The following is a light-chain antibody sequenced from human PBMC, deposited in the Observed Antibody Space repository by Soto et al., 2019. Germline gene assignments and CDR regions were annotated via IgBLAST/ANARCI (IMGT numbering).Light chain of an antibody. CDR3: MSYTSSATDV. J-gene: IGLJ1*01. V-gene: IGLV2-14*03. Sequence: QSALTQPASVSGSPGQSITISCTGTSSDVGGYNYVSWYQQHPGKAPNLVISDVSNRPSGFSNRFSASKSGNTASLTISGLQTEDEADYYFMSYTSSATDVFGTRTKLTVL. CDR1: SSDVGGYNY. CDR2: DVS.